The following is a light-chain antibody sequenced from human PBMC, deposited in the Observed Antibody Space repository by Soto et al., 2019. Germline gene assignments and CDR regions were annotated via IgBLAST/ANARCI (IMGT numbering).Light chain of an antibody. CDR3: QHYNHWSPAYT. V-gene: IGKV3-15*01. CDR1: QSVTSN. J-gene: IGKJ2*01. Sequence: EIVLTQSPATLSVSPGERATLSCRASQSVTSNLAWYQQKPGQAPRLLIYGASTRATGIPARFSGSGYGTEFILTITSLQSEDFAGYYCQHYNHWSPAYTFGQGAKLEIK. CDR2: GAS.